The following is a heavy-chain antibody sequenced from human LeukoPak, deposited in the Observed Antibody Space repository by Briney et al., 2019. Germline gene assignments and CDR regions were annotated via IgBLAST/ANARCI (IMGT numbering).Heavy chain of an antibody. CDR3: ARTLAYCGGDCYLDY. CDR1: GYTFTDYY. D-gene: IGHD2-21*02. CDR2: IKPNSGGT. Sequence: EASVKVSCKASGYTFTDYYMHWVRQAPGQGLEWMGRIKPNSGGTSYAQKFQGRVTITGDTSTNTAYMELSRLRSDDTAVYYCARTLAYCGGDCYLDYWGQGTLVTVSS. V-gene: IGHV1-2*06. J-gene: IGHJ4*02.